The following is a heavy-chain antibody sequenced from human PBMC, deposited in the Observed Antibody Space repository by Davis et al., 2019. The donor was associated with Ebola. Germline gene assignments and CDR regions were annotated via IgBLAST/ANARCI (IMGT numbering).Heavy chain of an antibody. J-gene: IGHJ4*02. D-gene: IGHD3-3*02. CDR3: ARRGGWSGAFLDY. Sequence: PGGSLRLSCKGSGYTFTTYWICWVRQLPGKGLEWMGIIYPGDSDTRYSPSFQGQVTISADKSISTVYLQWSSLKASDTAMYYCARRGGWSGAFLDYWGQGTLVTVSS. CDR2: IYPGDSDT. V-gene: IGHV5-51*01. CDR1: GYTFTTYW.